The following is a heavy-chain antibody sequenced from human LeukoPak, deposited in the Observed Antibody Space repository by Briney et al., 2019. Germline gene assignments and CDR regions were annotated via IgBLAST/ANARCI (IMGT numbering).Heavy chain of an antibody. CDR1: GFTFDDYT. J-gene: IGHJ4*02. Sequence: GGSLRLSCAASGFTFDDYTMHWVRQAPGKGLEWVSLISWDGGSTYYADSVKGRFTISRDNSKNSLYLQMNSLRTEDTALYYCAKDFRVQRSGERTIEYYFDYWGQGTLVTVSS. CDR2: ISWDGGST. V-gene: IGHV3-43*01. CDR3: AKDFRVQRSGERTIEYYFDY. D-gene: IGHD7-27*01.